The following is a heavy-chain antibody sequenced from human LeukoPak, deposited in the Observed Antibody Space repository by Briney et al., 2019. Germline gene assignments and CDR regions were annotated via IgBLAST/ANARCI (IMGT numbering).Heavy chain of an antibody. D-gene: IGHD1-26*01. CDR1: GGSISNYY. Sequence: PSETLSLTCTVSGGSISNYYWSWIRQSAGKGLEWIGRIHSSGSTNFNPSLRSRVTMSADTSKHQFSLWLTSVTAADTALYYCARRIATITQDSFDVWGLGTMVTVSS. CDR2: IHSSGST. V-gene: IGHV4-4*07. J-gene: IGHJ3*01. CDR3: ARRIATITQDSFDV.